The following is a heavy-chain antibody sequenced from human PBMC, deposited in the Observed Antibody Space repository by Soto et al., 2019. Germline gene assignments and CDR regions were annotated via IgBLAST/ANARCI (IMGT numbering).Heavy chain of an antibody. CDR3: ARARGSSGWYWYFDL. CDR2: INHSGST. V-gene: IGHV4-34*01. CDR1: GGSFSGYY. Sequence: SETLSLTCAVYGGSFSGYYWSWIRQPPGKGLEWIGEINHSGSTNYNPSLKSRVTISVDTSKNQFSLKLSSVTAADTAVYYCARARGSSGWYWYFDLWGRGTLVTVSS. D-gene: IGHD6-19*01. J-gene: IGHJ2*01.